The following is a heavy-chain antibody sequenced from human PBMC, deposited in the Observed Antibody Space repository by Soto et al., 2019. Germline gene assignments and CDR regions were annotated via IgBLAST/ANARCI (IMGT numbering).Heavy chain of an antibody. D-gene: IGHD4-4*01. CDR2: IYYSGST. CDR1: GGSISSSSYY. Sequence: PSETLSLTCTASGGSISSSSYYWGWIRQPPGKALQWIGSIYYSGSTYYNPSLKSRVTISVDTSKNQFSLKLSSVTAADTAVYYCARGEGYRFSNYRINLWGEGSPVTVCS. V-gene: IGHV4-39*01. J-gene: IGHJ4*03. CDR3: ARGEGYRFSNYRINL.